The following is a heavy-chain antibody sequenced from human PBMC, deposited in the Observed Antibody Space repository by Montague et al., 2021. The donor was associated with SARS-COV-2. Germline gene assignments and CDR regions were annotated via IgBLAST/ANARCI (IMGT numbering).Heavy chain of an antibody. J-gene: IGHJ6*02. CDR2: IFYSGST. CDR1: GGSISSSSYY. CDR3: ASLSKTGYPPLYYYYGMDV. Sequence: SETLSLTCTVSGGSISSSSYYWGWIRQPPGKVLEWIGSIFYSGSTYYNPSLKSRVTISVDTSKNQFSLPLSSVTAADTAVYYCASLSKTGYPPLYYYYGMDVWGQGTTVTVSS. D-gene: IGHD3-9*01. V-gene: IGHV4-39*01.